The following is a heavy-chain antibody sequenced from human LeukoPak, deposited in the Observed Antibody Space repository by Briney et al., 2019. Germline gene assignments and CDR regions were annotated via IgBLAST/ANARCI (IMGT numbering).Heavy chain of an antibody. V-gene: IGHV3-23*01. J-gene: IGHJ4*02. CDR1: GFSFSSYA. CDR3: AKVAAVSGLYYFDY. D-gene: IGHD6-13*01. Sequence: GGSLRLSCAASGFSFSSYAMSWVRQAPGKGLEWASTISGSGGSTDYADSVKGRFTISRDNSKNTLYLQMNSLRAEDTAVYYCAKVAAVSGLYYFDYWGQGTLVTVSS. CDR2: ISGSGGST.